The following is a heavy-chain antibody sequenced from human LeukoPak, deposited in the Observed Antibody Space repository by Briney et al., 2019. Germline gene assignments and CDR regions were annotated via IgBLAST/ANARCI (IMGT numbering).Heavy chain of an antibody. Sequence: GESLRISCKGSGYSFTSYWISWVRQMPGKGLEWMGRIDPSDSYTNYSPSFQGHVTISADKSISTAYLQWSSLEASDTAMYYCASQLYSSGWVDYWGQGTLVTVSS. CDR3: ASQLYSSGWVDY. CDR2: IDPSDSYT. V-gene: IGHV5-10-1*01. CDR1: GYSFTSYW. D-gene: IGHD6-19*01. J-gene: IGHJ4*02.